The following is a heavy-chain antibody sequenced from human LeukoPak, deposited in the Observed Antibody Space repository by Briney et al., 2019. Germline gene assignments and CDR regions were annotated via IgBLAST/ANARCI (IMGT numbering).Heavy chain of an antibody. CDR3: ATDSHDSSGYFSIDY. J-gene: IGHJ4*02. V-gene: IGHV1-69*01. D-gene: IGHD3-22*01. Sequence: SVKVSCKASGGTFSTSSISWVRQAPGQGLEWMGGIIPIFDTANYAQKFQGTVTITADESTSTAYMELSSLKSEDTAAYFCATDSHDSSGYFSIDYWGQGTLVTVSS. CDR2: IIPIFDTA. CDR1: GGTFSTSS.